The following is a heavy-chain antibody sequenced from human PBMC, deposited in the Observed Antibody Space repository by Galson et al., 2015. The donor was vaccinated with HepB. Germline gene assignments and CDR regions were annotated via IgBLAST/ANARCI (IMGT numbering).Heavy chain of an antibody. CDR1: GFTFSRYW. CDR3: ARAQVLWFGSDEGGMDV. CDR2: INSDGRST. Sequence: SLRLSCAASGFTFSRYWMHWVRQAPGKGLVWVSRINSDGRSTSYADSVKGRFTISRDNAKNTMYLQMNSLRAEDTAVYYCARAQVLWFGSDEGGMDVWGQGTTVTASS. V-gene: IGHV3-74*01. J-gene: IGHJ6*02. D-gene: IGHD3-10*01.